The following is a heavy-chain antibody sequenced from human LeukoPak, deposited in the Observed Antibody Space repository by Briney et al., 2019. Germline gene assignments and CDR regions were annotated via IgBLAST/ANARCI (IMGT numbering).Heavy chain of an antibody. Sequence: ASVKVSCKASGYTFTNYYMVWVRQAPGQGLEWMVIIKPSSGTTNYTQKFQGRVTMTRDMSTSTVYMELSSLRSEDTAVYYCARGPHKRTYDRDNWFDPWGQGTLVTVSS. CDR2: IKPSSGTT. CDR1: GYTFTNYY. CDR3: ARGPHKRTYDRDNWFDP. J-gene: IGHJ5*02. D-gene: IGHD3-3*01. V-gene: IGHV1-46*01.